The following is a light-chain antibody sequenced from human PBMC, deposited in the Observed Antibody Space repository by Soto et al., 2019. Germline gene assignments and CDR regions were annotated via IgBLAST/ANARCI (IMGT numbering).Light chain of an antibody. CDR1: TANIGTNY. V-gene: IGLV1-47*01. J-gene: IGLJ3*02. Sequence: QSVLSQPPSSSVTPGHRVSICCSGTTANIGTNYVYWYQQLPGTAPNLLISRDHERPSGVPDRFSGSKSDTSASLAISVLRSEDEGDYYCAAWDGSLNVRLFGGGTKVTVL. CDR3: AAWDGSLNVRL. CDR2: RDH.